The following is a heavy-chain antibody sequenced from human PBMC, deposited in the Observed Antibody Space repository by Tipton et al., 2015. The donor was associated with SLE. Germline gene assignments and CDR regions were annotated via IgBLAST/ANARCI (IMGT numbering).Heavy chain of an antibody. D-gene: IGHD3-16*01. V-gene: IGHV4-39*07. CDR1: GGSISSSSYY. CDR3: ARDSFTGDFAFDI. J-gene: IGHJ3*02. Sequence: TLSLTCTVSGGSISSSSYYWGWIRQPPGKGLEWIGRIYTSGSTNYNPSLKSRVTMSVDTSKNQFSLKLSSVTAADTAVYYCARDSFTGDFAFDIWGQGTMVSVTS. CDR2: IYTSGST.